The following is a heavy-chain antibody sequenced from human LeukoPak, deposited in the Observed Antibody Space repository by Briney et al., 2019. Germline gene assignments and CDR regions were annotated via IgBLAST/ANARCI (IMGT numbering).Heavy chain of an antibody. CDR3: ARDPIGFGSAGNDY. CDR2: ISSSSSTI. V-gene: IGHV3-48*01. J-gene: IGHJ4*02. CDR1: GFTFSSYS. Sequence: GGSLRLSCAASGFTFSSYSMNWVRQAPGKGLEWVSYISSSSSTIYYADSVKGRFTISRDNAKNSLYLQMNSLRAEDTAVYYCARDPIGFGSAGNDYWGQGTLVTVSS. D-gene: IGHD2-21*01.